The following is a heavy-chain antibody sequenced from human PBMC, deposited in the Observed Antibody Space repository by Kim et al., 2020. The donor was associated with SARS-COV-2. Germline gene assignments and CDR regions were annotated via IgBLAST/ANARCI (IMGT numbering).Heavy chain of an antibody. CDR3: TLVAPGYYGSGSGIDY. D-gene: IGHD3-10*01. J-gene: IGHJ4*02. CDR2: IRSKANSYAT. Sequence: GGSLRLSCAASGFTFSGSAMHWVRQASGKGLEWVGRIRSKANSYATAYAASVKGRFTISRDDSKNTAYLQMNSLKTEDTAVYYCTLVAPGYYGSGSGIDYWGQGTLVTVSS. V-gene: IGHV3-73*01. CDR1: GFTFSGSA.